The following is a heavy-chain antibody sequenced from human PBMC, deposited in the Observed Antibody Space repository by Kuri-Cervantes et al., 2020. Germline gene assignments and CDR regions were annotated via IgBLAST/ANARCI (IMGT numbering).Heavy chain of an antibody. D-gene: IGHD4-23*01. CDR3: ARVAQAGLRWSGSGYYFDY. CDR2: INPNSGGT. CDR1: GYTFTGYY. V-gene: IGHV1-2*02. Sequence: ASVKVSCKASGYTFTGYYMHWVRQAPGQGLEWMGWINPNSGGTNYAQKFQGRVTMTRDTSVSTAYMELRSLRSDDTAVYYCARVAQAGLRWSGSGYYFDYWGQGTRVTGSS. J-gene: IGHJ4*02.